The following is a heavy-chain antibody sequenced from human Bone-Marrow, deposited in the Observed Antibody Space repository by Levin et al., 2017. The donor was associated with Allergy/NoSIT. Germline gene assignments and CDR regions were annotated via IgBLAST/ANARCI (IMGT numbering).Heavy chain of an antibody. CDR3: AAQITGYDFWSGYYTYYFDY. V-gene: IGHV1-69*13. J-gene: IGHJ4*02. Sequence: SVKVSCKASGGTFSSYAISWVRQAPGQGLEWMGGIIPIFGTANYAQKFQGRVTITADESTSTAYMELSSLRSEDTAVYYCAAQITGYDFWSGYYTYYFDYWGQGTLVTVSS. D-gene: IGHD3-3*01. CDR2: IIPIFGTA. CDR1: GGTFSSYA.